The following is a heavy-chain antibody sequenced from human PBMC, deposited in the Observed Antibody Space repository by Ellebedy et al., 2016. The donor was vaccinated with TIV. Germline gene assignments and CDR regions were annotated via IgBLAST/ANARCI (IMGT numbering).Heavy chain of an antibody. CDR1: GFTISRHW. D-gene: IGHD3-10*01. CDR3: VRNRASLGP. Sequence: GESLKISCAASGFTISRHWMSWVRQGPGKGLEWVANINQDGGEKNYVDSVRGRFTISRDNAKNSLFLQMNNLRAEDTAVYYCVRNRASLGPWGQGTLVTVSS. V-gene: IGHV3-7*03. CDR2: INQDGGEK. J-gene: IGHJ5*02.